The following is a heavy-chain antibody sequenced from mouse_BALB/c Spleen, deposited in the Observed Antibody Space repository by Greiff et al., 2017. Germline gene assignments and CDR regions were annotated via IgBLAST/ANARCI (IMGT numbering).Heavy chain of an antibody. CDR3: ARCGNYDWFAY. D-gene: IGHD2-1*01. CDR2: ISSGGST. CDR1: GFTFSSYA. J-gene: IGHJ3*01. Sequence: EAQVVESGGGLVKPGGSLKLSCAASGFTFSSYAMSWVRQTPEKRLEWVASISSGGSTYYPDSVKGRFTISRDNARNILYLQMSSLRSEDTAMYYCARCGNYDWFAYWGQGTLVTVSA. V-gene: IGHV5-6-5*01.